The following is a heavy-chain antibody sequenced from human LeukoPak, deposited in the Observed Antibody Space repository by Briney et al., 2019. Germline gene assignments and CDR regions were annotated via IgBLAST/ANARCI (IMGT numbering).Heavy chain of an antibody. CDR3: AKESRLGGASGSHHFDY. CDR1: GAPVNFYY. D-gene: IGHD3-10*01. CDR2: IYTRGNT. J-gene: IGHJ4*02. V-gene: IGHV4-4*07. Sequence: SETLSLTCTVSGAPVNFYYLSWIRHSAEKGLEWIGRIYTRGNTNHHPSLQSRVTLSVDTSRNQFSLMLSSVTAADTAVYYCAKESRLGGASGSHHFDYWGQGVLVTVSS.